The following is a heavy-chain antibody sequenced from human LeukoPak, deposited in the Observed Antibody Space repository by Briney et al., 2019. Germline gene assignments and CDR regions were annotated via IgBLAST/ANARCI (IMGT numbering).Heavy chain of an antibody. CDR3: ARALPVRDALVRGVMDWFDP. V-gene: IGHV3-21*01. D-gene: IGHD3-10*01. CDR2: ISTGGSYI. CDR1: GFTFSTYN. J-gene: IGHJ5*02. Sequence: KAGGSLRLSCAASGFTFSTYNMNWVRQAPGKGLEWVSSISTGGSYIYYADSVKGRFTMSRDNAKNSLYLQMNSLTVEDTAVYYCARALPVRDALVRGVMDWFDPWGRGTLVTVSS.